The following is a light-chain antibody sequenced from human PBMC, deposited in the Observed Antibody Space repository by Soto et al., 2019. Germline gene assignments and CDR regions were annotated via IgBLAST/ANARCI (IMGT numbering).Light chain of an antibody. CDR3: QQYGDSPPT. J-gene: IGKJ1*01. V-gene: IGKV3-20*01. CDR2: GAS. Sequence: VLTQSPGTLSLSPGERATLSCRASQRVSGNYLAWYQQKPGQAPRLLISGASSRAAGIPDRFSGSGSETDFTLTISRLEPDDFAMYHCQQYGDSPPTFGQGTKVE. CDR1: QRVSGNY.